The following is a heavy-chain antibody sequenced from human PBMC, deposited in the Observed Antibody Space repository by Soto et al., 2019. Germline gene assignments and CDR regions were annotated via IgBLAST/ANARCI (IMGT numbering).Heavy chain of an antibody. Sequence: PGESLKISCKGSGYSFTNYWISWVRQMPGKGLEWMGRIDPTDSYTNYSPSLQGHVTISTDKSISTAYLQWSSLKASDTAMYYCARQSSSCSGGSCSLGDYYYDMDVWGQGTTVTVSS. D-gene: IGHD2-15*01. CDR1: GYSFTNYW. J-gene: IGHJ6*02. V-gene: IGHV5-10-1*01. CDR3: ARQSSSCSGGSCSLGDYYYDMDV. CDR2: IDPTDSYT.